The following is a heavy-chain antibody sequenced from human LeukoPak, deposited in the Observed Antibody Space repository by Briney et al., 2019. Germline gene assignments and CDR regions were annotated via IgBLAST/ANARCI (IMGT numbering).Heavy chain of an antibody. J-gene: IGHJ4*02. CDR2: IYTSGST. V-gene: IGHV4-61*02. D-gene: IGHD3-10*01. CDR1: GGSISSCTYY. Sequence: SETLSLTCTASGGSISSCTYYWRWIPQPAGKGLEWIGRIYTSGSTNSNPSLKSRVTISVDTSKNQFSLKLSSVTAADTAVYYCARGGISMVRGDPFFDYWGQGTLVTVSS. CDR3: ARGGISMVRGDPFFDY.